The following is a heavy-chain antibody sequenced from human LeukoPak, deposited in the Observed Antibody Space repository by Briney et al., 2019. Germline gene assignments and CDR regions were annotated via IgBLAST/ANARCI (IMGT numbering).Heavy chain of an antibody. CDR3: ARDPGTLGVPYWYFDL. D-gene: IGHD3-16*01. CDR1: GVSISSSSYY. Sequence: SETLSLTCNVSGVSISSSSYYWGWIRQPPGKGLEWIGSIYSSGSTYYNSSLKSRVTISIDTSKNQVSLKMSSVTAADTAVYYCARDPGTLGVPYWYFDLWGRGTLVTVSS. V-gene: IGHV4-39*02. CDR2: IYSSGST. J-gene: IGHJ2*01.